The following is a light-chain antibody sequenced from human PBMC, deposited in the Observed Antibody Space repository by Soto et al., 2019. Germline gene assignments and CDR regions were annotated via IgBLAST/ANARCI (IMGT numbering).Light chain of an antibody. J-gene: IGKJ1*01. V-gene: IGKV4-1*01. Sequence: DIVMTQSPDSLAVSLGERATINCNSSQIVLKSSNNENYLAWYQQKPRQPPKLLINWASSRESGVPDRFSGGGSGKDLTLTTSTLQAEDVAVYYCYQYYSSHLTFGQGTKVDIX. CDR1: QIVLKSSNNENY. CDR3: YQYYSSHLT. CDR2: WAS.